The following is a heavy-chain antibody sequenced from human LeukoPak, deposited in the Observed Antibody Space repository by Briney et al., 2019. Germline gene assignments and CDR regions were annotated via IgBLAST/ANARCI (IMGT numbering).Heavy chain of an antibody. CDR1: GGSISSSSYY. J-gene: IGHJ4*02. V-gene: IGHV4-39*07. CDR2: IYYSGST. D-gene: IGHD3-10*01. Sequence: PSETLSLTCTVSGGSISSSSYYWGWIRQPPGKGLEWIGSIYYSGSTYYNPSLKSRVTISVDTSKNQFSLKLSSVTAADTAVYYCARKFGEADYWGQGTLVTVSS. CDR3: ARKFGEADY.